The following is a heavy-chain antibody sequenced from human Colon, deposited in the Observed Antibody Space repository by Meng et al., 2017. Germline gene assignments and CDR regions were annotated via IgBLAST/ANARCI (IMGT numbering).Heavy chain of an antibody. J-gene: IGHJ4*02. CDR3: ARFYGSGTFEVHDY. CDR1: GGSVSSASYY. CDR2: IHYSGSR. D-gene: IGHD3-10*01. Sequence: VQLKKSVPGLGRPSEPLSLPCNVPGGSVSSASYYWSWIRQPPGKGLEWIGLIHYSGSRNYNPSLKSRVTMSVDTSKNQVSLRLTSVTAADTAVYYCARFYGSGTFEVHDYWGQGTLVTVSS. V-gene: IGHV4-61*01.